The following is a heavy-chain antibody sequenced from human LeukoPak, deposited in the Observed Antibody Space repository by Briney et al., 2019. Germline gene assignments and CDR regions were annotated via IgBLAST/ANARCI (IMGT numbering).Heavy chain of an antibody. CDR3: ARRLVVVAATPDY. CDR1: GFTVSSIH. J-gene: IGHJ4*02. D-gene: IGHD2-15*01. Sequence: AGGSLRLSCAASGFTVSSIHMVWVRQAPGKGLEWVSAISGSGGSTYYADSVKGRFTISRDNSKNTLYLQMNSLRAEDTAVYYCARRLVVVAATPDYWGQGTLVTVSS. CDR2: ISGSGGST. V-gene: IGHV3-23*01.